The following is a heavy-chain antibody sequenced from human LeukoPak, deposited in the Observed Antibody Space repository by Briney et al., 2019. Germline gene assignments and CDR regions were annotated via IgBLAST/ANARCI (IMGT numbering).Heavy chain of an antibody. CDR2: ISSSGSTI. Sequence: GGSLRLSCAASGFTFSDYYMSWIRQAPGKGLEWVSYISSSGSTIYYADSVKGRFTISRDNAKNSLYPQLNSLRAEDTAVYYCASAGGYDYNFDYWGQGTLVTVSS. CDR3: ASAGGYDYNFDY. V-gene: IGHV3-11*01. D-gene: IGHD5-12*01. CDR1: GFTFSDYY. J-gene: IGHJ4*02.